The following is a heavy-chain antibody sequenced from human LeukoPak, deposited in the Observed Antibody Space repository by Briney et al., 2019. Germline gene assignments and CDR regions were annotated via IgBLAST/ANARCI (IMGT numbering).Heavy chain of an antibody. CDR1: GYTFTGYY. CDR3: ARVGGSSSWANWFDP. Sequence: ASVKVSCKASGYTFTGYYMHWVRQAPGQGLEWIGWINPNSGGTNYAQKFQGRVTMTRDTSISTAYMELSRLRSDDTAVYYCARVGGSSSWANWFDPWGQGTLVTVSS. CDR2: INPNSGGT. D-gene: IGHD6-13*01. J-gene: IGHJ5*02. V-gene: IGHV1-2*02.